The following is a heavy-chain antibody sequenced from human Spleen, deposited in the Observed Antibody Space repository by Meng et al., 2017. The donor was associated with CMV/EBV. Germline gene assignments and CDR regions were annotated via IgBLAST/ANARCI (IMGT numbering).Heavy chain of an antibody. CDR1: GFTFSSYG. J-gene: IGHJ6*02. CDR2: IRYDGSNK. Sequence: GSLRLSCAASGFTFSSYGMHWVRQAPGKGLEWVAFIRYDGSNKYYADSVKGRFTISRDNSKNTLYLQMKSLRAEDTAVYYCAKDPQDIVVVPAAIGVDYYYYYGMDVWGQGTTVTVSS. D-gene: IGHD2-2*02. V-gene: IGHV3-30*02. CDR3: AKDPQDIVVVPAAIGVDYYYYYGMDV.